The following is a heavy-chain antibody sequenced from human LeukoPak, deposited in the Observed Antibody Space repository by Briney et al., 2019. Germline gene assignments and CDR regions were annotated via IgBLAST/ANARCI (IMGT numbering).Heavy chain of an antibody. Sequence: GGSLRLSCAASGFTFSKYWMNWVRQAPGKGLEWVANIKQDGSEKFYVDSVKGRFTISRDNAKNSLYLQMNSLRAEDTAVHYCARYLAGSGWHFDYWGQGTLVTVSS. CDR2: IKQDGSEK. V-gene: IGHV3-7*02. CDR3: ARYLAGSGWHFDY. D-gene: IGHD6-19*01. CDR1: GFTFSKYW. J-gene: IGHJ4*02.